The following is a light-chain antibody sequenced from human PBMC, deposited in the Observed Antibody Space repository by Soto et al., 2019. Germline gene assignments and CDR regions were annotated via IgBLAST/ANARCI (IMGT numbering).Light chain of an antibody. Sequence: QSVLTQPPSVSGAPGQRVTISCTGRSANIGAGYDVHWYQQLPGAAPKLLIYGNSNRPSGVPDRFSGSKSGTSASLAITGLQAEDEADYYCQSYDSSLSGWVFGGGTKPIVL. J-gene: IGLJ3*02. V-gene: IGLV1-40*01. CDR1: SANIGAGYD. CDR2: GNS. CDR3: QSYDSSLSGWV.